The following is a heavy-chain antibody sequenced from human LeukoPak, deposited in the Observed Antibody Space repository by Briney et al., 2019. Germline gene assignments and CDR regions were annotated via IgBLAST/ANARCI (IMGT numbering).Heavy chain of an antibody. CDR1: GGSISSSSYY. J-gene: IGHJ6*03. CDR3: ARHPNYYYYYMDV. CDR2: IYYSGST. Sequence: SETLSLTCTVSGGSISSSSYYWGWIRQPPGKGLEWIGSIYYSGSTYYNPSLKSRVTISVDTSKNQFSLKLSSVTAADTAVYYCARHPNYYYYYMDVWGEGTTVTVSS. V-gene: IGHV4-39*01.